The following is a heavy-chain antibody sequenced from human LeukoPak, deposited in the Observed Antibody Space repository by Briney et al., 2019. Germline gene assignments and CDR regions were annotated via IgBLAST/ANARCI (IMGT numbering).Heavy chain of an antibody. Sequence: ASVKVSCKASGGTFSSYAISWVRQAPGQGLEWMGRIIPIFGIANYAQKFQGRVTITADKSTSTAYMELSSLRSEDTAVYYCARAGYCSGGSCPVSWFDPWGQGALVTVSS. D-gene: IGHD2-15*01. CDR1: GGTFSSYA. J-gene: IGHJ5*02. CDR3: ARAGYCSGGSCPVSWFDP. V-gene: IGHV1-69*04. CDR2: IIPIFGIA.